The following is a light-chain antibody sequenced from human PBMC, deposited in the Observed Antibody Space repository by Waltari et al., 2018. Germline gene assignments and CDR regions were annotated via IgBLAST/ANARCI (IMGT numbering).Light chain of an antibody. CDR3: QHYVRLPVT. CDR1: QSVGKS. CDR2: GAS. J-gene: IGKJ1*01. V-gene: IGKV3-20*01. Sequence: EIVLTQSPGTLSLSPGERATLSCWASQSVGKSLAWYQQKRGQAPRLLIYGASTRASGIPDRFSGSGSETDFSLTINRLEPEDFAVYYCQHYVRLPVTFGQGTKVEI.